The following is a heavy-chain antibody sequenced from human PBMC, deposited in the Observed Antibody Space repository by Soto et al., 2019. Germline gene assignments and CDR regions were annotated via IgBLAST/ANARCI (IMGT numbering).Heavy chain of an antibody. CDR1: GGSISSSSYY. Sequence: SETLSLTCTVSGGSISSSSYYWGWIRQPPGKGLEWIGSIYYSGSTYYNPSLKSRVTISVDTSKNQFSLKLSSVTAADTAVYYCARHRDSSSYYFDYWGQGTLVTVSS. D-gene: IGHD6-6*01. CDR3: ARHRDSSSYYFDY. J-gene: IGHJ4*02. CDR2: IYYSGST. V-gene: IGHV4-39*01.